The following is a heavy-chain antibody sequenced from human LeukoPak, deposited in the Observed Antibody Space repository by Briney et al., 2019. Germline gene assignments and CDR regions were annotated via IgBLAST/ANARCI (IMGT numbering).Heavy chain of an antibody. Sequence: ASVKVSCKVSGYTLTELSMHWVRQAPGKGLEWMGGIIPIFGTANYAQKFQGRVTITTDESTSTAYMELSSLRSEDTAVYYCARGGYCSSTSCYVGALDAFDIWGQGTMVTVSS. CDR2: IIPIFGTA. CDR3: ARGGYCSSTSCYVGALDAFDI. CDR1: GYTLTELS. D-gene: IGHD2-2*01. V-gene: IGHV1-69*05. J-gene: IGHJ3*02.